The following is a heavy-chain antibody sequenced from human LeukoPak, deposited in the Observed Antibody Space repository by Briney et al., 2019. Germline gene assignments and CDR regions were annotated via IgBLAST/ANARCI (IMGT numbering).Heavy chain of an antibody. CDR3: VRDLGRCLPPTD. CDR2: INALNGAT. D-gene: IGHD1-1*01. J-gene: IGHJ4*02. CDR1: GYTFPTYD. V-gene: IGHV1-18*01. Sequence: ASVKVSCKTSGYTFPTYDIHWVRQVPGQGLEWMGWINALNGATKYEQNFEGRLSMTTGTFTTTACMELRSLTSVDTALYYCVRDLGRCLPPTDWGQGTLVTVSS.